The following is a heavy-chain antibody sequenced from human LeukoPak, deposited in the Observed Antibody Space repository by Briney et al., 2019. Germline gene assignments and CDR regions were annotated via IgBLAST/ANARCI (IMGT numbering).Heavy chain of an antibody. CDR1: GFTFSSYE. Sequence: GGSPRLSCVASGFTFSSYEMNWVRQAPGKGLEWVANIKKDGSEKYYVDSVKGRFTISRDNAKTSLYLQMNSLRAEDTAVYYCARDLSGVTGYTYGRGIDYWGQGTLVTVSS. CDR2: IKKDGSEK. CDR3: ARDLSGVTGYTYGRGIDY. J-gene: IGHJ4*02. D-gene: IGHD5-18*01. V-gene: IGHV3-7*01.